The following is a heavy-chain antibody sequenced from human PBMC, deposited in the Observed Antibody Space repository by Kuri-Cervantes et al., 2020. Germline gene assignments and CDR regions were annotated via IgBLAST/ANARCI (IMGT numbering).Heavy chain of an antibody. CDR1: GGSISSGHYY. CDR3: ATNYGGNTAYWHFDL. V-gene: IGHV4-61*01. CDR2: IYYSGST. D-gene: IGHD4-23*01. J-gene: IGHJ2*01. Sequence: SETLSPTCTFSGGSISSGHYYWSWIRQPPGKGLEWIGYIYYSGSTYYNPSLKSRVTISVDTSKNQFSLNLCSVTAADTAVYYCATNYGGNTAYWHFDLWGRGTLVTVSS.